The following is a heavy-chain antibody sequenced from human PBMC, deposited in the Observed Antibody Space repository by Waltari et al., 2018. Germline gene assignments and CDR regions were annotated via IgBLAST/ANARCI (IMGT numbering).Heavy chain of an antibody. CDR1: GFTFDDYA. V-gene: IGHV3-9*01. J-gene: IGHJ4*02. CDR3: AKDGLQQLDYFDY. CDR2: ISWNSGSI. Sequence: EVQLVESGGGLVQPGRSLRLSCAASGFTFDDYAMHWVRQAPGKGREWVSGISWNSGSIGYADSVKGRFTISRDNAKNSLYLQMNSLRAEDTALYYCAKDGLQQLDYFDYWGQGTLVTVSS. D-gene: IGHD6-13*01.